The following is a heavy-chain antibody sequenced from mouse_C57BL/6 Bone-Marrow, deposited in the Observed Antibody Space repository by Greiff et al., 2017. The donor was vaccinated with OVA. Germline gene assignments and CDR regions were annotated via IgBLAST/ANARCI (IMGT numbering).Heavy chain of an antibody. CDR3: TTTQATDYYAMDY. V-gene: IGHV14-4*01. CDR2: IDPENGDT. Sequence: VQLKESGAELVRPGASVKLSCTASGFNIKDYYMHWVKQRPEQGLEWIGWIDPENGDTEYASKFQGKATITADTSSNTAYLQLSSLTSEDTAVYYCTTTQATDYYAMDYWGQGTSVTVSS. J-gene: IGHJ4*01. D-gene: IGHD3-2*02. CDR1: GFNIKDYY.